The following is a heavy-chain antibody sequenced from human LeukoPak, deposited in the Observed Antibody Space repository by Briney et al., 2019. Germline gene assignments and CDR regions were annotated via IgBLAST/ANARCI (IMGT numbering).Heavy chain of an antibody. D-gene: IGHD3-22*01. CDR3: VKTIGGYYDSSGYEIDY. J-gene: IGHJ4*02. CDR1: GGSISTSNSY. V-gene: IGHV4-39*01. Sequence: SEPLSLTCTVPGGSISTSNSYWRWIRQPPGQDLEWVGSLYYSGSTFYSPSLKSRVTISVDTSKNQFSLKLTSVTAADTAVYYCVKTIGGYYDSSGYEIDYWGQGTLVTVSS. CDR2: LYYSGST.